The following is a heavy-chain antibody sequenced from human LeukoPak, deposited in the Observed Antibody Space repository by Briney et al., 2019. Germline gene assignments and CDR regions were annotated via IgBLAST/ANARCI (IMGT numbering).Heavy chain of an antibody. J-gene: IGHJ4*02. D-gene: IGHD2-2*02. CDR1: GGSISSYY. V-gene: IGHV4-4*07. CDR3: ARDLGYCSSTSCYIRAFDY. CDR2: IYTSGST. Sequence: SETLSLTCTVSGGSISSYYWSWIRQPAGKGLEWIGRIYTSGSTNYNPSLKSRVTMSVDTSKNQFSQKLSSVTAADTAVYYCARDLGYCSSTSCYIRAFDYWGQGTLVTVSS.